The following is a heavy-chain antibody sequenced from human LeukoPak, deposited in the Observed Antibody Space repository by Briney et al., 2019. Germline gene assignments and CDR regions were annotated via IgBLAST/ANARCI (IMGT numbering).Heavy chain of an antibody. CDR2: ISDSGSST. Sequence: GGSLRLSCAASGFTFGSYGMHWVRQAPGKGLEWVSAISDSGSSTYDADSVKGRFTISRDNSKNTLYLQMHSLRAEDTAVYYCAKQLGYCSDGSCYFESWGQGTLVTVSS. D-gene: IGHD2-15*01. V-gene: IGHV3-23*01. CDR3: AKQLGYCSDGSCYFES. J-gene: IGHJ4*02. CDR1: GFTFGSYG.